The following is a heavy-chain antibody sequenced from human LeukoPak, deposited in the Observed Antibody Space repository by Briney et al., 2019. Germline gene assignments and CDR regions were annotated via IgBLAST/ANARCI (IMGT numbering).Heavy chain of an antibody. D-gene: IGHD3-10*01. CDR1: GFTFSRYA. CDR3: AKGGEAKWFGELIKTQYHYYMDV. V-gene: IGHV3-23*01. Sequence: GGSLRLSCAASGFTFSRYAMTWVRQAPATGLEWVSAMSGSGGSTYSADSVKGRFTISRDNSKNTLYLQMNSLRAEDTAVYYCAKGGEAKWFGELIKTQYHYYMDVWGKGTTVTVSS. J-gene: IGHJ6*03. CDR2: MSGSGGST.